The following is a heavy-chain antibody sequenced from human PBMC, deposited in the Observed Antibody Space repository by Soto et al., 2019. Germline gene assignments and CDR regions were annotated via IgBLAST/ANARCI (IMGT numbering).Heavy chain of an antibody. CDR1: GFAFGSFG. V-gene: IGHV3-33*01. CDR2: IWYDASKK. CDR3: XRDHHDYGXXXXXX. Sequence: QVQLVQSGGGVVQPGKSLRLSCTASGFAFGSFGMHWVRQAPGKGLEWLAVIWYDASKKSYADSVKGRFTISRDNSEXXXXXXXXXXXXXXXXXXYCXRDHHDYGXXXXXXWGQXALV. D-gene: IGHD4-17*01. J-gene: IGHJ1*01.